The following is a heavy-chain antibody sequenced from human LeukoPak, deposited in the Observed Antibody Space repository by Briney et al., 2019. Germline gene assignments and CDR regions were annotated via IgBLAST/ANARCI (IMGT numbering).Heavy chain of an antibody. CDR1: GFTFSSYS. CDR3: AKDLSATPPWYFDY. D-gene: IGHD6-25*01. CDR2: ISSSSSYI. V-gene: IGHV3-21*04. J-gene: IGHJ4*02. Sequence: GGSLRLSCAASGFTFSSYSMNWVRQAPGKGLEWVSSISSSSSYIYYADSVKGRFTISRDNAKNSLYLQMNSLRAEDTAVYYCAKDLSATPPWYFDYWGQGTLVTVSS.